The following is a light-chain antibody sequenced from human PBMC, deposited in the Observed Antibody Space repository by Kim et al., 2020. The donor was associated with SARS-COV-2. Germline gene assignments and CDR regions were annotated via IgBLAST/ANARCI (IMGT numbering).Light chain of an antibody. CDR3: EVWDSSSDPRV. J-gene: IGLJ3*02. V-gene: IGLV3-21*04. CDR1: NIASKS. CDR2: YDR. Sequence: PGKTASSTCGRNNIASKSVHWDQQKHGQAPVLVIHYDRAGPSGLPERFSGFNSENAATLTMRRVEAGDEADYDWEVWDSSSDPRVFGGGTQLTVL.